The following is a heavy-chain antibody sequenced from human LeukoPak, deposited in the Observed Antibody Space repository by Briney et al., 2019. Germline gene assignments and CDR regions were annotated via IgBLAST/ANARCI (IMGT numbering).Heavy chain of an antibody. CDR2: IYPGDSDT. V-gene: IGHV5-51*01. D-gene: IGHD6-13*01. Sequence: GESLKISCQASGYTFAKYWIGWVRQMPGKGLEWMGIIYPGDSDTRYGPSFQGQVTISADKSINTAYLKWSSLKASDTAMYYCARHGPRIAEVYYYYMDVWGKGTTVTVSS. J-gene: IGHJ6*03. CDR1: GYTFAKYW. CDR3: ARHGPRIAEVYYYYMDV.